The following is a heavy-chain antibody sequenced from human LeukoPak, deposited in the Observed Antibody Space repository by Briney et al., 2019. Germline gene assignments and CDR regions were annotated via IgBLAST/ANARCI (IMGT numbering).Heavy chain of an antibody. CDR2: IYSGGAI. V-gene: IGHV3-53*01. CDR3: ARRPGN. J-gene: IGHJ4*02. Sequence: PGGSLRLSCVDLGGPRVIKKNRVRQAPGKGLEWVSLIYSGGAIRYADSVKGRFTISRDSSKNTLFLQMNDLTVEDTARYYCARRPGNWGQGILVTVSS. CDR1: GGPRVIK. D-gene: IGHD1-14*01.